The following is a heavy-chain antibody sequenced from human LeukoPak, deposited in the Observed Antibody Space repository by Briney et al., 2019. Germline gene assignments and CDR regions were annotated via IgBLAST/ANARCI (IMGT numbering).Heavy chain of an antibody. CDR2: INPNSGGT. J-gene: IGHJ4*02. Sequence: GASVKVSCKASGYSFTAYYMHWVRQAPGQGLEWMGWINPNSGGTNYAQKFQGRVTMTRDTSISTAYMELSRLRSDDTAVYYCARALSLRYYGSGSYYNGHFDYWGQGTLVTVSS. CDR1: GYSFTAYY. D-gene: IGHD3-10*01. CDR3: ARALSLRYYGSGSYYNGHFDY. V-gene: IGHV1-2*02.